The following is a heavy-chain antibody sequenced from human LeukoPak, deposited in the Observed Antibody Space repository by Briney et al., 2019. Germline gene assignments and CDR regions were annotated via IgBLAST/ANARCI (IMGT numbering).Heavy chain of an antibody. Sequence: GGSLRLSCRASGFIFNSYGMHWVRQAPAKGLEWMSFIRYNGKDTYYADSVKGRFTVSRDNAKNSLYLQMNSLRAEDTALYYCARASVDYYDSSGYYDYWGQGTLVTVSS. V-gene: IGHV3-30*02. CDR1: GFIFNSYG. D-gene: IGHD3-22*01. CDR3: ARASVDYYDSSGYYDY. CDR2: IRYNGKDT. J-gene: IGHJ4*02.